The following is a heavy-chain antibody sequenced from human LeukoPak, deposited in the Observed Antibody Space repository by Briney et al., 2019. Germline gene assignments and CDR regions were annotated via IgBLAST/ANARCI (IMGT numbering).Heavy chain of an antibody. J-gene: IGHJ4*02. D-gene: IGHD3-10*02. CDR2: TNSGGTTT. V-gene: IGHV3-23*01. CDR1: GFPFSDFS. CDR3: AKQSYARSLGE. Sequence: GGSLRLSCATSGFPFSDFSMTWVRQAPGKGLEWISTTNSGGTTTSYAESVKGRFTISRDNFKNALYLQMSSLRVEDTAIYYCAKQSYARSLGEGGPGTLVTVSS.